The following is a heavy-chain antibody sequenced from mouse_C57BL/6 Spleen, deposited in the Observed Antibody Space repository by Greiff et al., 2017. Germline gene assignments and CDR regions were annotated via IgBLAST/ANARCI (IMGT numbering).Heavy chain of an antibody. J-gene: IGHJ1*03. Sequence: EVKVVESGGDLVKPGGSLKLSCAASGFTFSSYGMSWVRQTPDKRLEWVATISSGGSYTYSPDSVKGRFTISRDNAKNTLYLQMSSLKSEDTAMYYCARHTDYGSSYRYFDVWGTGTTVTVSS. CDR1: GFTFSSYG. CDR2: ISSGGSYT. CDR3: ARHTDYGSSYRYFDV. D-gene: IGHD1-1*01. V-gene: IGHV5-6*01.